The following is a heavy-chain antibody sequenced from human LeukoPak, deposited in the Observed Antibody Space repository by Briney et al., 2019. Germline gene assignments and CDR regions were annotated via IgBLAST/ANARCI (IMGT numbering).Heavy chain of an antibody. CDR3: ARLGDSSGYYAFDY. Sequence: ASVKVSCKASGGTFSTYAINWVRQAPGQGLEWMGGIIPILATANHAQKFQGRVTITADESTSTAYMELSSLRSEDTALYYCARLGDSSGYYAFDYWGQGTLVTVSS. D-gene: IGHD3-22*01. CDR2: IIPILATA. V-gene: IGHV1-69*13. J-gene: IGHJ4*02. CDR1: GGTFSTYA.